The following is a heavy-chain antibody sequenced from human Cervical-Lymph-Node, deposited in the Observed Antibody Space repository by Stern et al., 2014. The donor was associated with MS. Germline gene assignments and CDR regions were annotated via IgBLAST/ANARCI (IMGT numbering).Heavy chain of an antibody. CDR1: GFTFSSYR. Sequence: EVQLVESGGGLVKPGGSLRLSCAASGFTFSSYRMNWVRQAPGKGLEWVSSISSSSSYIYYADSVKGRFTISRDNAKNSLYLQMNSLRAEDTAVYYCARDPGDYFDYWGQGTLVTVSS. D-gene: IGHD4-17*01. CDR2: ISSSSSYI. J-gene: IGHJ4*02. CDR3: ARDPGDYFDY. V-gene: IGHV3-21*01.